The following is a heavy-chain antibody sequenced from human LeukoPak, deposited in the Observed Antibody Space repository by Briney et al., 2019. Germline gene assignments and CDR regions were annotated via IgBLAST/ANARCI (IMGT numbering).Heavy chain of an antibody. J-gene: IGHJ4*02. CDR2: INQSGST. V-gene: IGHV4-34*01. Sequence: SETLSLTCAVYSGSFSNYYWSWIRQPPGKGLEWIGEINQSGSTNYNPSLKSRVTISVDTSKNHFSLKLSSVTAADTAVYYCARASHWNQLHYFDYWGQGTLVTVSS. CDR1: SGSFSNYY. D-gene: IGHD1-1*01. CDR3: ARASHWNQLHYFDY.